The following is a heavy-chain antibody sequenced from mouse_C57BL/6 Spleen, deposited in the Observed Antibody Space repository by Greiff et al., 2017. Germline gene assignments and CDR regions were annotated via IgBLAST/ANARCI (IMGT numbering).Heavy chain of an antibody. Sequence: VQGVESGPELVKPGASVKISCKASGYAFSSSWMNWVKQRPGKGLEWIGRIYPGDGDTNYNGKFKGKATLTADKSSSTAYMQLSSLTSEDSAVYYCARDYDFYFDYWGQGTTLTVSS. D-gene: IGHD2-4*01. CDR2: IYPGDGDT. CDR3: ARDYDFYFDY. CDR1: GYAFSSSW. J-gene: IGHJ2*01. V-gene: IGHV1-82*01.